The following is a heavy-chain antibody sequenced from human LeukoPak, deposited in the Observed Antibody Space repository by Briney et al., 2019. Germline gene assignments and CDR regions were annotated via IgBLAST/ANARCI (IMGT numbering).Heavy chain of an antibody. J-gene: IGHJ3*02. CDR2: IIPIFGIA. CDR1: GGTFSSYA. V-gene: IGHV1-69*04. CDR3: SSPSNCSSTSCYRDAFDI. D-gene: IGHD2-2*01. Sequence: SVKVSCKASGGTFSSYAISWVRQAPGQGREWMGRIIPIFGIANYAQKFQGSVTITADKSTSTPYMELSSLRSEDTAVYYCSSPSNCSSTSCYRDAFDIWGEGRMVTVSS.